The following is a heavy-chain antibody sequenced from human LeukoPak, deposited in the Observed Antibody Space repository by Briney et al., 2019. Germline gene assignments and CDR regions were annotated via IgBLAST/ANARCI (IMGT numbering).Heavy chain of an antibody. D-gene: IGHD3-10*01. V-gene: IGHV3-33*01. CDR2: IWYGGSDK. CDR1: GMTFSSYG. J-gene: IGHJ6*04. CDR3: ARDYGSGMDV. Sequence: GGSLTLSCAPFGMTFSSYGMHWVRQTPGKGLEWVAIIWYGGSDKYYADSVKGRFTISRDNYKNTLYLQMNSLRGEDTAVYYCARDYGSGMDVWGKGTMVTVSS.